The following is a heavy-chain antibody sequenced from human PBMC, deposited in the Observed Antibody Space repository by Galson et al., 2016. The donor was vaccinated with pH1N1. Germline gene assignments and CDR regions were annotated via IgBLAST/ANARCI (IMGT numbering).Heavy chain of an antibody. D-gene: IGHD1-26*01. CDR2: ISVYNGNT. CDR3: ARDGESMRGSYFNYYYYGMDV. V-gene: IGHV1-18*04. Sequence: SVKVSCKASGYTFTSYGISWVRQAPGQGLEWMGWISVYNGNTNYAQKLQGRVTMTTDTSTSTAYMELRSLRSDDTAVYYCARDGESMRGSYFNYYYYGMDVWGQGT. CDR1: GYTFTSYG. J-gene: IGHJ6*02.